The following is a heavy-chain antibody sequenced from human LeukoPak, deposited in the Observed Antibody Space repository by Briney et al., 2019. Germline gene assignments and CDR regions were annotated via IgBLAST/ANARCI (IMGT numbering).Heavy chain of an antibody. CDR2: MNPNSGNT. CDR1: GYTFTGYY. D-gene: IGHD4-17*01. CDR3: ARDRGQDYGDYYF. J-gene: IGHJ4*02. V-gene: IGHV1-8*02. Sequence: ASVKVSCKASGYTFTGYYMHWVRQAPGQGLEWMGWMNPNSGNTGYAQKFQGRVTMTRNTSISTAYMELSSLRSEDTAVYYCARDRGQDYGDYYFWGQGTLVTVSS.